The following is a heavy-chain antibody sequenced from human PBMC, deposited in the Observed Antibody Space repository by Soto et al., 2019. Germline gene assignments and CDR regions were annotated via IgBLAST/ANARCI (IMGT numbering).Heavy chain of an antibody. Sequence: QVQLVESGGGVVQPGRSLRLSCAASGFTFSSYGMHWVRQAPGKGLEWVAVISYDGSNKYYADSVKGRFTISRDNSKNTLYRQMNSLRAEDSAVYYCAKDRNWGYFPHWGQGTLVTVSS. CDR1: GFTFSSYG. CDR3: AKDRNWGYFPH. CDR2: ISYDGSNK. J-gene: IGHJ1*01. V-gene: IGHV3-30*18. D-gene: IGHD3-16*01.